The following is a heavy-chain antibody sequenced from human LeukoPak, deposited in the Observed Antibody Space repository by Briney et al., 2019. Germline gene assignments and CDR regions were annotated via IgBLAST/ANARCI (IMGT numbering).Heavy chain of an antibody. CDR2: TYYRSKWYN. D-gene: IGHD6-19*01. CDR3: VRQYSSGWYYYYGMDV. V-gene: IGHV6-1*01. Sequence: SQTLSLTCAISGDSVSSNSADWHWIRQSPSRGLEWLGRTYYRSKWYNDYVVSVKSRITINPDTSKNQFSLQLNSVTPQDTAVYYCVRQYSSGWYYYYGMDVWGQGTTVIVSS. CDR1: GDSVSSNSAD. J-gene: IGHJ6*02.